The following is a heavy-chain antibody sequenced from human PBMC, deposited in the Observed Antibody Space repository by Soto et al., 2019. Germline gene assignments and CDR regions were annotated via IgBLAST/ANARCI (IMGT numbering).Heavy chain of an antibody. CDR1: GHSFTTYW. CDR2: IYPGDSDT. V-gene: IGHV5-51*01. Sequence: GESLKISCKGSGHSFTTYWIGWVRQMPGKGLEWMGIIYPGDSDTRYSPSFQGQVTISADKSISTAYLQWSSLKASDTAMYYCARTYSGYRYGMDVWGQGTTVTVSS. D-gene: IGHD5-12*01. CDR3: ARTYSGYRYGMDV. J-gene: IGHJ6*02.